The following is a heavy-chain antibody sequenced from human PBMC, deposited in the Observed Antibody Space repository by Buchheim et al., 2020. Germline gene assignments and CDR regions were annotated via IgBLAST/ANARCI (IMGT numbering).Heavy chain of an antibody. V-gene: IGHV4-59*08. J-gene: IGHJ5*02. D-gene: IGHD2-2*02. CDR2: IYYSGST. CDR3: AGRNTRYCSSTSCYTFDP. Sequence: QVQLQESGPGLVKPSETLSLTCTVSGGSISSYYWSWIRQPPGKGLEWIGYIYYSGSTNYNPSLKSRVTISVDTSKNQFSLKLSSVTAADTAVYYCAGRNTRYCSSTSCYTFDPWGQGTL. CDR1: GGSISSYY.